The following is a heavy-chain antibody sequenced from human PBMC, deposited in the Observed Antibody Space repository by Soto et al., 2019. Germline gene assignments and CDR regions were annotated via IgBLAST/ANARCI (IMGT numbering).Heavy chain of an antibody. CDR1: GFTFSSYA. CDR3: AKDGGSSWYGGYYYYGMDV. Sequence: GGSLRLSCAASGFTFSSYAMSWVRQAPGKGLEWVSAISGSGGSTYYADSVKGRFTISRDNSKNTLYLQMNSLRAEDTAVYYCAKDGGSSWYGGYYYYGMDVWGQGTTVTVSS. D-gene: IGHD6-13*01. V-gene: IGHV3-23*01. J-gene: IGHJ6*02. CDR2: ISGSGGST.